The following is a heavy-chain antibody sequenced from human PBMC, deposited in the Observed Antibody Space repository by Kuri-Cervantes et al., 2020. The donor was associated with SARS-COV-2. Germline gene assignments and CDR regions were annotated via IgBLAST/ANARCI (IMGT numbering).Heavy chain of an antibody. J-gene: IGHJ4*01. CDR1: GGTISSYY. Sequence: AGTLSLTCTASGGTISSYYRGWIRQPAGKGLEWIGRIYTSGSTNYNPSLESRVTMSADTSKNQFSLKQSTMTAADTAVYYCAGVSDSSGYYPRYFDNWGQGTLVTVSS. V-gene: IGHV4-4*07. D-gene: IGHD3-22*01. CDR2: IYTSGST. CDR3: AGVSDSSGYYPRYFDN.